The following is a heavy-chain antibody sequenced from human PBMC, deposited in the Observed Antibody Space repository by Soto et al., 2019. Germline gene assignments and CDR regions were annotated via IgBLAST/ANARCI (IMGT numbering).Heavy chain of an antibody. CDR2: ISYDGSNK. CDR1: GFTFSSYG. V-gene: IGHV3-30*18. CDR3: AKDAGAYYYGSSGYWPYDY. J-gene: IGHJ4*02. D-gene: IGHD3-22*01. Sequence: GGSLRLSCAASGFTFSSYGMHWVRQAPGKGLEWVAVISYDGSNKYYADSVKGRFTISRDNSKNTLYLQMNSLRAEDTAVYYCAKDAGAYYYGSSGYWPYDYWGQGTLVTVSS.